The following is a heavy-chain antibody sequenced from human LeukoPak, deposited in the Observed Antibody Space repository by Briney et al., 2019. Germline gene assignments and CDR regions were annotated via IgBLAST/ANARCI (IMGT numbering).Heavy chain of an antibody. V-gene: IGHV3-21*01. CDR1: GFTFRNYN. Sequence: PGGSLRLSCAASGFTFRNYNMNWVRQAPGKGLEWVSSINSSSGYIYYADSVKGRFTISRDNSKNTLYLQMNSLRAEDTAVYYCVRDDDRPDNGLDYWGQGTLVTVSS. J-gene: IGHJ4*02. D-gene: IGHD3-22*01. CDR2: INSSSGYI. CDR3: VRDDDRPDNGLDY.